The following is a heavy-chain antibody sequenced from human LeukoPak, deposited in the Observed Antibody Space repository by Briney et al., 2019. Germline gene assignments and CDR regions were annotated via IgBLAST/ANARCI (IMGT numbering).Heavy chain of an antibody. CDR1: GYTFTGYY. D-gene: IGHD3-22*01. CDR2: INPNSGGT. CDR3: ARVPYYYDSSGYYPPDYDY. V-gene: IGHV1-2*02. Sequence: ASVKVSCKASGYTFTGYYMHWVRQAPGQGLEWMGWINPNSGGTNYAQKFQGRVTMTRDTSISTAYMELSRLRSDDTAVYYCARVPYYYDSSGYYPPDYDYWGQGTLVTVSS. J-gene: IGHJ4*02.